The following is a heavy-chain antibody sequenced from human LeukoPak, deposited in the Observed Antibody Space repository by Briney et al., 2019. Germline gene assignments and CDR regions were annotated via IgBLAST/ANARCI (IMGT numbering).Heavy chain of an antibody. D-gene: IGHD3-22*01. CDR3: APTVVITRRLAWFDP. CDR1: GASISSSTYF. CDR2: MSYSGSSGSS. V-gene: IGHV4-39*07. Sequence: PSETLSLTCTVSGASISSSTYFWGWIRQPPGKGLEWIGTMSYSGSSGSSYYNPSLQSRVTISVDTSKSQLSLKLNSVTAADTAVYYCAPTVVITRRLAWFDPWGQGTLATVSS. J-gene: IGHJ5*02.